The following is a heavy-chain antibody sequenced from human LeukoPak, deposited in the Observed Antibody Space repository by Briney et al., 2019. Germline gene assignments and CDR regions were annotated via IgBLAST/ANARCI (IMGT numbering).Heavy chain of an antibody. D-gene: IGHD3-3*01. V-gene: IGHV4-34*01. CDR2: INHSGST. J-gene: IGHJ4*02. Sequence: SETLSLTCAVYGGSFSGYYWSWIRQPPGKGLEWIGEINHSGSTNYNPSLKSRVTISVDTSKNQFSLKLSSVTAADTAVYYCARGRASRFWSGYYTDDWGQGTLVTVSS. CDR1: GGSFSGYY. CDR3: ARGRASRFWSGYYTDD.